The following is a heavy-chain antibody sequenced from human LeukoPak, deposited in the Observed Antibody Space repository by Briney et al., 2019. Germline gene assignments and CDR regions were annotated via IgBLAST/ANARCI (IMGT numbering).Heavy chain of an antibody. D-gene: IGHD1-14*01. CDR1: GYTFTSYA. CDR2: INAGNGNT. CDR3: ARVSTGPYYYYGMDV. J-gene: IGHJ6*02. V-gene: IGHV1-3*01. Sequence: GASVKVSCKASGYTFTSYAMHWVRQAPGQRLEWMGWINAGNGNTKYSQKFQGRVTITRDTSASTAYMELSSLRSEDTAVYYCARVSTGPYYYYGMDVWGQGTTVTVSS.